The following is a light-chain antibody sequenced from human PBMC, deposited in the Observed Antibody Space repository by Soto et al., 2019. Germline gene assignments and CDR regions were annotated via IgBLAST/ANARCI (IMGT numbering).Light chain of an antibody. J-gene: IGKJ4*01. CDR2: GAS. CDR3: QQYKNWPPLT. CDR1: QSVSTN. V-gene: IGKV3-15*01. Sequence: EIVMTQSPATLSVSPGERATLSCRASQSVSTNLAWYQQKPGQGPMLLIYGASTRATGIPARFSGSGSGTEVTLTISGLQSEDFAVYYCQQYKNWPPLTFGGGTRVETK.